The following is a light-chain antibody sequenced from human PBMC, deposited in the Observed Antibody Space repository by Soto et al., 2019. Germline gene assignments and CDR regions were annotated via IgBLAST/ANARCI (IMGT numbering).Light chain of an antibody. V-gene: IGKV1-39*01. CDR1: QTISTY. Sequence: IQMTQSPSSLSASVGDRVTITCRASQTISTYLNWYQQKPGRAPKLLIFAASSLQSGVPPRFSGSGSGTDFTLTVSSLQPEDFATYFCQQGYSTPLTFGGGTKVDIK. J-gene: IGKJ4*01. CDR3: QQGYSTPLT. CDR2: AAS.